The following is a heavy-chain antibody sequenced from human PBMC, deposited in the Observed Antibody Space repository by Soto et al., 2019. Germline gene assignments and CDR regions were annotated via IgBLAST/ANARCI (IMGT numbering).Heavy chain of an antibody. CDR3: AREAAVAGTAFDH. J-gene: IGHJ5*02. CDR2: INVSDGST. D-gene: IGHD6-19*01. CDR1: GYPFTSYY. Sequence: ASVKVSCKASGYPFTSYYLHWVRQAPGQGPEWMGRINVSDGSTRYAQNFQGRVTMTRDTSTTTVYMELSPLRSDDTAVYYCAREAAVAGTAFDHWGQGTLVTVSS. V-gene: IGHV1-46*01.